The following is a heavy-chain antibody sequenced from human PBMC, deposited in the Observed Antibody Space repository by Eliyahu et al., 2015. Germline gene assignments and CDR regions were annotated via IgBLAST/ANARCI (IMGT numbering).Heavy chain of an antibody. D-gene: IGHD3-3*01. CDR3: ARHGSHYDFSGGYQYPFDV. CDR1: GYXXXTXX. J-gene: IGHJ3*01. Sequence: EVQLVQSGAEVREPGESXKISCXGSGYXXXTXXXGWVRPXPGKGLEWIGIINPGDSDTRYSPSFRGQVTFSADRSINTAYLQWSSLKASDTAIYYCARHGSHYDFSGGYQYPFDVWGQGTMVIVSS. CDR2: INPGDSDT. V-gene: IGHV5-51*01.